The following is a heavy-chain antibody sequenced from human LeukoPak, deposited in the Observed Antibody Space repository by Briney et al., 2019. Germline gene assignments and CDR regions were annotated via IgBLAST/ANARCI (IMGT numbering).Heavy chain of an antibody. Sequence: SETLSLTCTVSGGSISSYYWSWIRQPPGKGLERIGYIYYSGGTNYNPSLKSRVTISVDTSKNQFSLKLSSVTAADTAVYYCARVTGYMIEDYFDYWGQGTLVTVSS. J-gene: IGHJ4*02. V-gene: IGHV4-59*01. CDR2: IYYSGGT. CDR1: GGSISSYY. D-gene: IGHD3-22*01. CDR3: ARVTGYMIEDYFDY.